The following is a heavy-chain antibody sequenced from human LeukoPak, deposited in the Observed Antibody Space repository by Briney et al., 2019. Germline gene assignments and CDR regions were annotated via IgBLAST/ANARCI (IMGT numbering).Heavy chain of an antibody. CDR2: ISGSGGST. CDR1: GFTFSSYA. Sequence: PGGSLRLSCAASGFTFSSYAMSWVRQAPGKGREWVSAISGSGGSTYYADSVKGRFTISRDNSKNTLYLQMNRLRAEDTAVYYCAKDDYYDYVWGSYRPYWGQGTLVTVSS. J-gene: IGHJ4*02. CDR3: AKDDYYDYVWGSYRPY. D-gene: IGHD3-16*02. V-gene: IGHV3-23*01.